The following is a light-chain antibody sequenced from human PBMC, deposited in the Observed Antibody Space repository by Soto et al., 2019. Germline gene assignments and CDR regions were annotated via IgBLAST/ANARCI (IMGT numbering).Light chain of an antibody. V-gene: IGKV3-15*01. Sequence: EIVMTQSPAMLSVSPGERATLSCRASQNVNNRLAWYQRKAGQPPRLLIYGASTRATGIPARFSGSGSGTEFTLTISSLQSVDFAVYYCQHLNSLPLLLGQGTKVDIK. CDR1: QNVNNR. J-gene: IGKJ1*01. CDR3: QHLNSLPLL. CDR2: GAS.